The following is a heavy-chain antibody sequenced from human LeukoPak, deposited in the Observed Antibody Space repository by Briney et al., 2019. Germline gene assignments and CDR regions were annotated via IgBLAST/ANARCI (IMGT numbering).Heavy chain of an antibody. CDR3: ASSSSGNFDY. CDR2: INPSGGST. V-gene: IGHV1-46*01. D-gene: IGHD3-22*01. Sequence: ASVKVSCKASGYTFTSYYMHWVRQAPGQGLEWMGIINPSGGSTSYAQKFQGRVTMTRDTSTSTAYMELSSLRSEDTAVYYCASSSSGNFDYWGQGTLVTVSS. J-gene: IGHJ4*02. CDR1: GYTFTSYY.